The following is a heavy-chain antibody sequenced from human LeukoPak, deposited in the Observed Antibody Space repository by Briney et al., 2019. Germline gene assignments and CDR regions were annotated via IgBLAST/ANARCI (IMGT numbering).Heavy chain of an antibody. V-gene: IGHV4-61*02. CDR2: IYTSGCT. CDR1: GGSISSGSYY. Sequence: SETLSLTCTVSGGSISSGSYYWSRIRQPVGKGLEWIGRIYTSGCTNYNPSLKSRVTMSVDTSKNQFSLKLSSVTAADTAVYYCAREEANWGCLDYWGQGTLVTVSS. CDR3: AREEANWGCLDY. D-gene: IGHD7-27*01. J-gene: IGHJ4*02.